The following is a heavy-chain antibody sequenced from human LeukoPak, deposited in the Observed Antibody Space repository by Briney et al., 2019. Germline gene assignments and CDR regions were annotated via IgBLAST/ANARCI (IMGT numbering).Heavy chain of an antibody. CDR2: IDHSGST. V-gene: IGHV4-38-2*02. J-gene: IGHJ6*03. Sequence: PSGTLSLTCSVSGYSISSGHYWGWIRQPPGKGLEWIGSIDHSGSTYYNPSLKSRVTISVDTSKNQFSLRLSSVTAADTAVYYCARENDGSGSWTMTYYYYYYMDVWGKGTTVTVSS. CDR3: ARENDGSGSWTMTYYYYYYMDV. D-gene: IGHD3-10*01. CDR1: GYSISSGHY.